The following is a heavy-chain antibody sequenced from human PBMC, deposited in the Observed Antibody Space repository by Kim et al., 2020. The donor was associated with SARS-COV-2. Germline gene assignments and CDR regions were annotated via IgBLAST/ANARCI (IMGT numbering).Heavy chain of an antibody. V-gene: IGHV1-3*01. CDR1: GYTFTSYA. D-gene: IGHD5-12*01. CDR2: INAGNGNT. Sequence: ASVKVSCKASGYTFTSYAMHWVRQAPGQRLEWMGWINAGNGNTKYSQKFQGRVTITRDTSASTAYMELSSLRSEDTAVYYCARHPDGYNTFYFDYWGQGTLVTVSS. J-gene: IGHJ4*02. CDR3: ARHPDGYNTFYFDY.